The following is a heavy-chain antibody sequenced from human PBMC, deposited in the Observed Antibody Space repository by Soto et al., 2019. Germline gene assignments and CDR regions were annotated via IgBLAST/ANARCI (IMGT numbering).Heavy chain of an antibody. Sequence: SETLSLTCTVSGGSISSYYWSWILQPPGKRLEGIGYIYYSGSTNYNPSLKSRVTISVDTSKNQCSLKLSSVTAADTDVYYSASARGNFWSGSITLYYFDYWGQGTLGTVSS. V-gene: IGHV4-59*01. CDR3: ASARGNFWSGSITLYYFDY. CDR1: GGSISSYY. CDR2: IYYSGST. J-gene: IGHJ4*02. D-gene: IGHD3-3*01.